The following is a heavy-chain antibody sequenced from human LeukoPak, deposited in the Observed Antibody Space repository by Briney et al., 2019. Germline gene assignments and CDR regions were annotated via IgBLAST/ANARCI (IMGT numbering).Heavy chain of an antibody. D-gene: IGHD5-12*01. V-gene: IGHV3-33*01. CDR3: AGQDSGTKGSFDY. CDR1: GFTFSSYG. CDR2: IWYDGSNK. Sequence: GRSLRLSCAASGFTFSSYGMHWVRQAPGKGLEWVAVIWYDGSNKYYADSVKGRFTISRDNSKNTLYLQMNSLRAEDTAVYYCAGQDSGTKGSFDYWGQGTLVTVSS. J-gene: IGHJ4*02.